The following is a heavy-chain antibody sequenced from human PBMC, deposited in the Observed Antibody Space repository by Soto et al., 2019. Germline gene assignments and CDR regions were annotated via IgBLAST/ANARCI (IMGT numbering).Heavy chain of an antibody. CDR3: ASLSLGELSPSRYFDL. V-gene: IGHV3-11*06. Sequence: GSLRLSCAASGFTFSDYYMSWIRQAPGKGLEWVSYISSSSSYTNYADSVKGRFTISRDNAKNSLYLQMNSLRAEDTAVYYCASLSLGELSPSRYFDLWGRGTLVTVSS. D-gene: IGHD3-16*02. CDR2: ISSSSSYT. CDR1: GFTFSDYY. J-gene: IGHJ2*01.